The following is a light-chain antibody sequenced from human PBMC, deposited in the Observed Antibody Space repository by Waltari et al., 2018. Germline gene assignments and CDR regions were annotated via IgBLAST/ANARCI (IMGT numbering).Light chain of an antibody. CDR2: DDN. J-gene: IGLJ3*02. CDR1: SPNIGGND. CDR3: GTWDSSLAVWM. V-gene: IGLV1-51*02. Sequence: QSLLTQPPSLSAAPGQRVTIYCSGTSPNIGGNDVFWYQQFPGKAPRLLIYDDNRRPAGIPDRFSGSKSATSASLAISRLQTGDEAEYYCGTWDSSLAVWMFGGGTRLTVL.